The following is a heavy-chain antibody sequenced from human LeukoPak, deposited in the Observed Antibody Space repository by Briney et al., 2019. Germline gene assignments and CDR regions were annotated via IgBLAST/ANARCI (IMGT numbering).Heavy chain of an antibody. Sequence: SETLSLTCTVSGDSISSGCYYWSWIRQPAGKGLEWIGSIYHSGSTYYNPSLKSRVTISVDTSKNQFSLKLTSVTAADTAVYYCAATYYYDSSGYYYQYWGQGTLVTVSS. CDR3: AATYYYDSSGYYYQY. V-gene: IGHV4-38-2*02. J-gene: IGHJ4*02. CDR1: GDSISSGCYY. D-gene: IGHD3-22*01. CDR2: IYHSGST.